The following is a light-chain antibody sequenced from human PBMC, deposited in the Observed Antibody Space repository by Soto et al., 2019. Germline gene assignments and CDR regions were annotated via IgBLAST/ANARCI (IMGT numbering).Light chain of an antibody. Sequence: IVMTQSPATLSVSPGERATLSCRATQTVNHKVAWYQQRPGQPPRLLIYGASTRATGIPARFSGSGSGTQFTLTIRSLQSEDFAVYWCQQYDEWPRTFAQGTKVEI. CDR2: GAS. V-gene: IGKV3-15*01. CDR1: QTVNHK. J-gene: IGKJ2*01. CDR3: QQYDEWPRT.